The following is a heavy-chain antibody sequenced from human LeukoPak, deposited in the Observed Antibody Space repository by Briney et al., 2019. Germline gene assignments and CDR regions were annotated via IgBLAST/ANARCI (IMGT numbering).Heavy chain of an antibody. CDR1: GYTFTSYD. CDR2: MNPNSGNT. V-gene: IGHV1-8*03. J-gene: IGHJ1*01. CDR3: ARGFDFWSGYYD. D-gene: IGHD3-3*01. Sequence: ASVKVSRKASGYTFTSYDINWVRQATGQGLEWMGWMNPNSGNTGYAQKFQGRVTITRNTSISTAYMELSSLRSEDTAVYYCARGFDFWSGYYDWGQGTLVTVSS.